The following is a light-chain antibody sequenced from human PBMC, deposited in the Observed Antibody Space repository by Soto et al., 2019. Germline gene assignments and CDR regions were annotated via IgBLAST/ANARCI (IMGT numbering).Light chain of an antibody. Sequence: QSVLTQPPSVSGAPGQRVTISCTGSSSNIGAGYDVQWYQQLPGTAPKLLIYGNSNRPSGVPDRFSGSKSGTSASLAITGLQAEDEADYCCQSYDSSLSGSNVVFGGGTKLTVL. V-gene: IGLV1-40*01. CDR3: QSYDSSLSGSNVV. CDR1: SSNIGAGYD. CDR2: GNS. J-gene: IGLJ2*01.